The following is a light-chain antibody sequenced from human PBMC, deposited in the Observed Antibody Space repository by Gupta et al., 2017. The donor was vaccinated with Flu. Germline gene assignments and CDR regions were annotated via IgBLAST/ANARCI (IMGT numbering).Light chain of an antibody. Sequence: ERVLTQSPATLSVSPGERATLSCRSSHNIDSFLAWYQQKPGQAPRLPIYGASTRATGITARFSGSGSGTEFTRTISSLQSDDFGVYYCQSGHSFGGGTTVEIK. CDR3: QSGHS. CDR1: HNIDSF. CDR2: GAS. V-gene: IGKV3-15*01. J-gene: IGKJ4*01.